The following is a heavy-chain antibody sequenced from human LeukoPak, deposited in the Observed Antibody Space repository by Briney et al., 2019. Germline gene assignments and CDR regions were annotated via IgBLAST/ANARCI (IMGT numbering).Heavy chain of an antibody. V-gene: IGHV1-2*02. J-gene: IGHJ4*02. Sequence: ASVKVSCKASGYTFTGYYMHWVRQAPGQGLEWMGWINPNSGGTNYAQKFQGRVTMTRDTSISTAYMELSSLRSEDTAVYYCARDRGTGTIGYWGQGTLVTVSS. CDR2: INPNSGGT. D-gene: IGHD1-7*01. CDR1: GYTFTGYY. CDR3: ARDRGTGTIGY.